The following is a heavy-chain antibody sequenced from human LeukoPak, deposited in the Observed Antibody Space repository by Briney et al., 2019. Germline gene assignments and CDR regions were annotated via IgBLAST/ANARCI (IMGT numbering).Heavy chain of an antibody. D-gene: IGHD2-2*01. CDR2: IRYDGSNK. Sequence: GGSLRLSCAASGFTFSGYGIHWVRQAPGKGLEWVAFIRYDGSNKYYADSVKGRFTISRDNSKNTLYLQMNSLRTEDTAVYYCAKDRTWYCTSTSCYAGFDYWGQGTLVTVSS. J-gene: IGHJ4*02. V-gene: IGHV3-30*02. CDR3: AKDRTWYCTSTSCYAGFDY. CDR1: GFTFSGYG.